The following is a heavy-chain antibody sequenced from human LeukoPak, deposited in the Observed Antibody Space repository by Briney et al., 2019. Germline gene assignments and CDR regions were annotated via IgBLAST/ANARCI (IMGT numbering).Heavy chain of an antibody. CDR2: ISTSGST. Sequence: SETLSLTCTVSGGSISSYYWSWIRQPAGKGLESIGHISTSGSTNYNPSLKSRVTMSVDTSKNQFSLKLSSVTAADTAVYYCARQGMYSGSYSDYWGQGTLVTVSS. V-gene: IGHV4-4*07. J-gene: IGHJ4*02. D-gene: IGHD1-26*01. CDR3: ARQGMYSGSYSDY. CDR1: GGSISSYY.